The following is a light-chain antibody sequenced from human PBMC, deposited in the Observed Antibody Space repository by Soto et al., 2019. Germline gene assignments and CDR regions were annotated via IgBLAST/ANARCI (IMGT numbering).Light chain of an antibody. CDR3: GSWDTRLSGII. CDR2: DNN. V-gene: IGLV1-51*01. J-gene: IGLJ2*01. Sequence: QSVLTQPPSVSAAPGQKVTISCSGGSFNIGDNYVSWYQQLPGTAPKLLIYDNNKRPSGIPDRFSGSKSGTSATLDISGLQSGDEADYYCGSWDTRLSGIIFGGRTKVTV. CDR1: SFNIGDNY.